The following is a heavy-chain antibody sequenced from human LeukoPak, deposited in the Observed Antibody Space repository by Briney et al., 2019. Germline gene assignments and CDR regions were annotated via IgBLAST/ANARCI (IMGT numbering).Heavy chain of an antibody. Sequence: SETLSLTCTLSGGSFSGYYWSWIRQPPGKGLEWIGEINHSGSTNYNPSLKSRVTISVDTSKNQFSLKLSSVTAADTAVYYCARGWLIAAADSFDYWGQGTLVTVSS. J-gene: IGHJ4*02. CDR3: ARGWLIAAADSFDY. V-gene: IGHV4-34*01. CDR2: INHSGST. D-gene: IGHD6-13*01. CDR1: GGSFSGYY.